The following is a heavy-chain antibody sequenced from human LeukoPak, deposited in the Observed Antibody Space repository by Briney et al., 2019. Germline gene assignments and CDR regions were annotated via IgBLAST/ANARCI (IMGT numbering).Heavy chain of an antibody. V-gene: IGHV3-21*01. CDR2: ISSSSSYI. J-gene: IGHJ4*02. CDR3: ARDSPSGSYYFDY. D-gene: IGHD1-26*01. Sequence: GGSLRLSCAASGFTFSSYSMNWVRQAPGKGLEWVSSISSSSSYIYYADSVKGRFTISGDNAKNSLYLQMNSLRAEDTAVYYCARDSPSGSYYFDYWGQGTLVTVSS. CDR1: GFTFSSYS.